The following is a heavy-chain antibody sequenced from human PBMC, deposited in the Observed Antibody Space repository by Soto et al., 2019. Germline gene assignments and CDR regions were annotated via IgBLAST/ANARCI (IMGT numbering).Heavy chain of an antibody. CDR2: INAGNGNT. CDR1: GCAFTLFN. J-gene: IGHJ4*02. D-gene: IGHD3-22*01. CDR3: ARPKDYDDCLDL. Sequence: GGSMKGSRTASGCAFTLFNIHLVRQAPGQRLEWMGWINAGNGNTKYSQKFQGRVTFTRDTSANTAYMELSSLISEDTAVYYCARPKDYDDCLDLWGQGTLVTVSS. V-gene: IGHV1-3*01.